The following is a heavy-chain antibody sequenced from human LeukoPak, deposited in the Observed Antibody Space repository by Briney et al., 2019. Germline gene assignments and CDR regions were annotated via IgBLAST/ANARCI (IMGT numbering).Heavy chain of an antibody. CDR3: ATSPCSGGTCFSGYSDY. CDR2: ISGSGVST. Sequence: SSETLSLTCTVSGGSISSYYWSWIRQPPGKGLEWVSSISGSGVSTYYADSVKGRFTISRDSSRNTLYLEMNSLRAEDTAIYYCATSPCSGGTCFSGYSDYWGQGTLVTVSS. J-gene: IGHJ4*02. D-gene: IGHD2-15*01. V-gene: IGHV3-23*01. CDR1: GGSISSYY.